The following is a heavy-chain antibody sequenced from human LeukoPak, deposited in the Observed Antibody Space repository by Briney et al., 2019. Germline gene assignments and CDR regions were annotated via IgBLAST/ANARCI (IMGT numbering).Heavy chain of an antibody. Sequence: PSQTLSLTCTVSGGSISSGSYYWSWIRQPAGKGLEWIGRIYTSGSTNYNPSLKSRVTISVDTSKNQFSLKLSSVTAADTAVYYCARGIVVVVAAPFDPWGQGTLVTVSS. D-gene: IGHD2-15*01. CDR2: IYTSGST. CDR1: GGSISSGSYY. J-gene: IGHJ5*02. CDR3: ARGIVVVVAAPFDP. V-gene: IGHV4-61*02.